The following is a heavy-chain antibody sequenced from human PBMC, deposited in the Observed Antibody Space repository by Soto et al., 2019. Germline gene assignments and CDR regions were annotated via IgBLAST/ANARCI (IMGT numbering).Heavy chain of an antibody. CDR2: IDPSDSYT. J-gene: IGHJ6*02. D-gene: IGHD6-6*01. V-gene: IGHV5-10-1*01. Sequence: GESLKISCKGSGYSFTNYWISWVRQMPGKGLEWMGRIDPSDSYTNYSPSFQGHVTISADKSISTAYLQWSSLKASDTAMYYCARHRPRGQLASYYYGMDVWGQGTTVTVSS. CDR1: GYSFTNYW. CDR3: ARHRPRGQLASYYYGMDV.